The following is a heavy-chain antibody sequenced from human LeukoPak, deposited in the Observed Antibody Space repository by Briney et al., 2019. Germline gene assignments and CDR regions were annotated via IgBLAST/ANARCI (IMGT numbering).Heavy chain of an antibody. V-gene: IGHV3-23*01. D-gene: IGHD4-17*01. Sequence: GGSLRLSCAASGFTLSSYAMTWVRQAPGRGLEWVSSVDGGGGGTYYADSVKGRFTISRDNSKDTLYLQMNGLRAEDTAVYYCAKARLREFDYWGQGTLVTVSS. J-gene: IGHJ4*02. CDR2: VDGGGGGT. CDR3: AKARLREFDY. CDR1: GFTLSSYA.